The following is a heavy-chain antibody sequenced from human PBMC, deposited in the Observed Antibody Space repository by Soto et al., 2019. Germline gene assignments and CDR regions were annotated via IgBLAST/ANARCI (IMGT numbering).Heavy chain of an antibody. Sequence: QVQLQESGPGLVRPWETLSLTCSVSGDSVSSGDYYWSWIRQPPGKGLEWIGHVYFSGSTNYIPSLKSRLTMSVDTAKNQFSLKLNSVTAADTAMYYCARIPVDTYMIYWSDPWGQGTQVTVSS. J-gene: IGHJ5*02. CDR2: VYFSGST. CDR3: ARIPVDTYMIYWSDP. CDR1: GDSVSSGDYY. D-gene: IGHD3-16*01. V-gene: IGHV4-61*08.